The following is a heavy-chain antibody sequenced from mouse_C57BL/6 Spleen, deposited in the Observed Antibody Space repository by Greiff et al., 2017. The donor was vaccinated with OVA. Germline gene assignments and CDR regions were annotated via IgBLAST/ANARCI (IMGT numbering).Heavy chain of an antibody. V-gene: IGHV1-9*01. J-gene: IGHJ1*03. CDR3: APGGSSTRGWYFDV. Sequence: QVQLQQSGAELMKPGASVKLSCKATGYTFTGYWIEWVKQRPGHGLEWIGEILPGSGSTNYNEKFKGKATFTADTSSNTAYMQLSSLTTADSAIYYCAPGGSSTRGWYFDVWGTGTTGTVSS. CDR2: ILPGSGST. CDR1: GYTFTGYW. D-gene: IGHD1-1*01.